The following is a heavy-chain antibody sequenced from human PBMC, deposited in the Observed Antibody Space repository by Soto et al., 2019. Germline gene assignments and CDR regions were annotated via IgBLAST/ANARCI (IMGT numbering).Heavy chain of an antibody. CDR3: ARATVVVPAVSNWFDP. CDR2: IKQDGSEK. D-gene: IGHD2-2*01. Sequence: EVQLVESGGGLVQPGGSLRLSCAASGFTFSSYWMSWVRQAPGKGLEWVANIKQDGSEKYYVDSVKGRFTISRDNAKNSLYLQMNCLRAEDTAVYYCARATVVVPAVSNWFDPWGQGTLVTVSS. V-gene: IGHV3-7*01. J-gene: IGHJ5*02. CDR1: GFTFSSYW.